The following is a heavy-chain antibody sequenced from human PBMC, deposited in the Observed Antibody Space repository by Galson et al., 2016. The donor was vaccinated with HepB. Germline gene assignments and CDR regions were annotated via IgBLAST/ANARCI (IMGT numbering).Heavy chain of an antibody. CDR1: GFTFSSYW. Sequence: SLRLSCAASGFTFSSYWMHWLRQAPGKGLVWVARIKTDGTYADSLEGRFITTRDNTKNTLYLEMNSLRAEDTAVYFCSREGLGAFDMWGQGTMVTVSS. J-gene: IGHJ3*02. CDR2: IKTDG. V-gene: IGHV3-74*01. CDR3: SREGLGAFDM.